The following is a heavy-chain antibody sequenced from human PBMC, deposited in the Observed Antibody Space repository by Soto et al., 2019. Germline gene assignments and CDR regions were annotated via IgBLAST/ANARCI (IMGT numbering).Heavy chain of an antibody. D-gene: IGHD2-2*01. CDR1: GYTFTSYG. CDR2: ISAYNGNT. CDR3: ARVLGYCSSTSCSVVHNWFDP. J-gene: IGHJ5*02. V-gene: IGHV1-18*01. Sequence: ASVKVSCKASGYTFTSYGISWVRQAPGQGLEWMGWISAYNGNTNYAQKLQGRVTMTTDTSTSTAYMELRSLRSDDTAVYYCARVLGYCSSTSCSVVHNWFDPWGQGTLVTVSS.